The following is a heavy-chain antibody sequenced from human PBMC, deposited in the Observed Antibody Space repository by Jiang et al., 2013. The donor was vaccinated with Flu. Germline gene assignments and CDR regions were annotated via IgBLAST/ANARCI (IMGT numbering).Heavy chain of an antibody. Sequence: KLSCEASGFTFSSYWLSWVRQAPGKGLEWVANIKQDGSEKNYVDSVRGRFTISRDNAKKSLYLQMNSLRVEDTAVYYCARHPDFDMWGQGTMVTVSS. V-gene: IGHV3-7*01. J-gene: IGHJ3*02. CDR1: GFTFSSYW. CDR2: IKQDGSEK. CDR3: ARHPDFDM.